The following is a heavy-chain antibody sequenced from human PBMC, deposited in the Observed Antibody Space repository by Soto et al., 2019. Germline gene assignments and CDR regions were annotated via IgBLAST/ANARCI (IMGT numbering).Heavy chain of an antibody. Sequence: QVQLVQSGAEVKKPGSSVKVSCKASGGTFSSFTISWVRQAPGQGLEWMGGIIPIYGTANYAQKFQGRVTITTDPSTRTAYMELSSLRSEDTAVYYCAKDRRADWESYYYYAMDVWGQGTTVTVSS. J-gene: IGHJ6*02. CDR2: IIPIYGTA. CDR1: GGTFSSFT. V-gene: IGHV1-69*01. CDR3: AKDRRADWESYYYYAMDV. D-gene: IGHD1-26*01.